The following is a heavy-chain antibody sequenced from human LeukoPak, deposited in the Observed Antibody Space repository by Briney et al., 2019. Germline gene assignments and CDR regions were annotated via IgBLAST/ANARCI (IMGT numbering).Heavy chain of an antibody. CDR1: GFRFTDYA. CDR3: ARDDAADGGYLDY. J-gene: IGHJ4*02. D-gene: IGHD6-25*01. CDR2: IRGSGDRT. Sequence: PGGSLRLSCVASGFRFTDYAMTWVRQAPGEGLEWVSAIRGSGDRTSYVDSVKGRFTISRDKSKNTLHLQMNSLRAEDTAVYYCARDDAADGGYLDYWGQGALVTVYS. V-gene: IGHV3-23*01.